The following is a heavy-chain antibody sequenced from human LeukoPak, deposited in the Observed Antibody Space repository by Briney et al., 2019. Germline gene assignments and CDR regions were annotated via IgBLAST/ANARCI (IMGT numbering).Heavy chain of an antibody. V-gene: IGHV3-30*02. CDR2: IGYDGSNK. CDR3: AKDNGAMEAYCGGDSYSWYFDL. D-gene: IGHD2-21*01. CDR1: GFTFSSYG. J-gene: IGHJ2*01. Sequence: PGGSLRLSCAASGFTFSSYGMHWVRQAPGKGLEWVAFIGYDGSNKYYADSVKGRFTISRDNSKNTLYLQMNSLRAEDTAVYYCAKDNGAMEAYCGGDSYSWYFDLWGRGTLVTVSS.